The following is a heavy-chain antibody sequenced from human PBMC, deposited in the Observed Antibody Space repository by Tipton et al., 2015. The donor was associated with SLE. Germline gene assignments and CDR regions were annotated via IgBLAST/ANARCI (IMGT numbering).Heavy chain of an antibody. CDR3: AREPRSGYHDY. J-gene: IGHJ4*02. CDR2: IYYSGST. V-gene: IGHV4-59*12. CDR1: GASISSYY. D-gene: IGHD3-3*01. Sequence: LRLSCTVSGASISSYYWSWIRQPPGKGLEWIGYIYYSGSTFHNPSLNSRVTMSVDTSKNQFSLKLSSVTAADTAVYYCAREPRSGYHDYWGQGTMVIVSS.